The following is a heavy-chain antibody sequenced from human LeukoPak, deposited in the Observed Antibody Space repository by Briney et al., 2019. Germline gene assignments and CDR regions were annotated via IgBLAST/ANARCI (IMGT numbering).Heavy chain of an antibody. CDR1: GFTVSSNY. D-gene: IGHD1-26*01. V-gene: IGHV3-66*01. J-gene: IGHJ4*02. CDR2: IYSGGST. CDR3: ARGRPVGASTVEDY. Sequence: GGSLRLSCAATGFTVSSNYMSWVRQAPGQGLVWVSVIYSGGSTYYADSVKGRFTISRDNSKNTLYLQMNNLRAEDTAVYYCARGRPVGASTVEDYWGQGTLVTVSS.